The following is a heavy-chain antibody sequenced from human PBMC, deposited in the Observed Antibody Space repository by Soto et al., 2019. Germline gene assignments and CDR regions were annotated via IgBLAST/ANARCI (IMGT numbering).Heavy chain of an antibody. J-gene: IGHJ4*02. CDR2: ITGSSGNA. CDR3: AKGLDFWSGAEY. CDR1: GFTFRNYA. V-gene: IGHV3-23*01. D-gene: IGHD3-3*01. Sequence: HPGGSLSLSCAASGFTFRNYAMTWVRQAPGKGLEWVSTITGTEWVSSITGSSGNAYYADSVKGRFTNSRDSSKDVLYLQMNSLRVEDTAVYYCAKGLDFWSGAEYWGQGALVTVSS.